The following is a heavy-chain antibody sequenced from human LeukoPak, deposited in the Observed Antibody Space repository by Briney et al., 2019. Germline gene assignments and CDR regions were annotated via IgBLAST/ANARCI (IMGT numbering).Heavy chain of an antibody. J-gene: IGHJ4*02. CDR2: IWYDGSNK. Sequence: PGGSLRLSCAASGFTFSTYAVNWVRQAPGKGLEWVAFIWYDGSNKYYADSVKGRLTISRDNSKNTLYLQMNSLRAEDTAVYYCAGSYDTSGYFDYWGQGTLVTVSS. CDR1: GFTFSTYA. V-gene: IGHV3-30*02. D-gene: IGHD3-22*01. CDR3: AGSYDTSGYFDY.